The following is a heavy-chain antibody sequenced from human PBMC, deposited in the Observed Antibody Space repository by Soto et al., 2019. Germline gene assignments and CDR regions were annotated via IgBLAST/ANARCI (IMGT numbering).Heavy chain of an antibody. J-gene: IGHJ4*02. CDR3: ARGFFLRTVTTRGLDY. V-gene: IGHV3-33*01. Sequence: QVQLVESGGGVVQPGRSLRLSCAASGFTFSSYGMHWVRQAPGKGLEWVAVIWYDGSNKYYADSVKGRFTISRDNSKNTLYLQMNSLRAEDTAVYYCARGFFLRTVTTRGLDYWGQGTLVTVSS. D-gene: IGHD4-17*01. CDR1: GFTFSSYG. CDR2: IWYDGSNK.